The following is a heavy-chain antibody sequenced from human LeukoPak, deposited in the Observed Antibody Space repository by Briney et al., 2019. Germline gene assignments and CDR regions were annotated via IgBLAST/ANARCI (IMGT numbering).Heavy chain of an antibody. D-gene: IGHD2-2*01. V-gene: IGHV4-34*01. CDR3: ARESVPAASNWFDP. J-gene: IGHJ5*02. Sequence: SETLSLTCAVYGGSFSGYYWSWIRQPPGQGLEWIGEINHSGSTNYNPSLKSRVTISVDTSKNQFSLKLSSVTAADTAVYYCARESVPAASNWFDPWGQGTLVTVSS. CDR2: INHSGST. CDR1: GGSFSGYY.